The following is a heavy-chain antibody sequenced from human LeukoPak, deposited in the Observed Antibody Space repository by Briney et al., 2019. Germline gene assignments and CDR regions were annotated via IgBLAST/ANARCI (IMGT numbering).Heavy chain of an antibody. Sequence: GGSLRLSCAASGFTFSDYTMNWVRQAPGKGLEWLSYITRSSSPIYYADSVKGRFTTSRDNAKNSLYLQTNSLRAEDTAVYYCARDNAGYDYWGQGTLVTVSS. V-gene: IGHV3-48*01. D-gene: IGHD5-12*01. CDR2: ITRSSSPI. J-gene: IGHJ4*02. CDR1: GFTFSDYT. CDR3: ARDNAGYDY.